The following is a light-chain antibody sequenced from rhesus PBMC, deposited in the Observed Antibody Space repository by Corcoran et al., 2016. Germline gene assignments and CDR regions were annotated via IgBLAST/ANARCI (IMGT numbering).Light chain of an antibody. Sequence: DIQMTQSPSSLSASVGDRVTITCRASQGITNDLAWHQQKPGVTPKLLIYEASSLQSGIPSRFSGSGSGADFTLTISNLQPEDFATYYCQQYHRIPWTFGQGTKVEIK. V-gene: IGKV1-25*01. CDR1: QGITND. J-gene: IGKJ1*01. CDR3: QQYHRIPWT. CDR2: EAS.